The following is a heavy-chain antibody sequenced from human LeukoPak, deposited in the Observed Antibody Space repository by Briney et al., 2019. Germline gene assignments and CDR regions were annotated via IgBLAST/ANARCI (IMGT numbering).Heavy chain of an antibody. CDR1: GFTFSHYN. CDR2: ITTSGNYI. D-gene: IGHD6-13*01. CDR3: ATSITTAINIDL. Sequence: PGGSLRLSCAGSGFTFSHYNMNWVRQAPGKGLEWVSSITTSGNYIYYRDPVKGRFTISRDNAENSLYLQMNSLRAEDTAVYYCATSITTAINIDLWGQGTLVTVSS. V-gene: IGHV3-21*01. J-gene: IGHJ5*02.